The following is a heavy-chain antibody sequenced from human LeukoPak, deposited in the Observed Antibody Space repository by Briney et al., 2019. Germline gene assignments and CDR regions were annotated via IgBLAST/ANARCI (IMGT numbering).Heavy chain of an antibody. J-gene: IGHJ3*02. D-gene: IGHD3-22*01. CDR1: GGSISSGSYY. CDR2: IYTSGST. Sequence: PSETLSLTCTVSGGSISSGSYYWSWIRQPAGTGLEWIGRIYTSGSTNYNPSLKSRVTISVDTSKNQFSLKLSSVTAADTAVYYCASSLDSSGYYYEGGAFDIWGQGTMVTVSS. V-gene: IGHV4-61*02. CDR3: ASSLDSSGYYYEGGAFDI.